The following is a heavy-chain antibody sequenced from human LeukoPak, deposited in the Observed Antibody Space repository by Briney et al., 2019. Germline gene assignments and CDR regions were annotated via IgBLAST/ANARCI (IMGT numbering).Heavy chain of an antibody. CDR3: AKGSPGSSWPYYFDY. D-gene: IGHD6-13*01. CDR2: ISGSGGST. CDR1: GFTFSSYA. Sequence: GGSLRLSCAASGFTFSSYAMSWVRQAPGKGLEWVSAISGSGGSTYYADSVKGRFTVSRDNSKNTLYLQMNSLRAEDTAVYYCAKGSPGSSWPYYFDYWGQGTLVTVSS. V-gene: IGHV3-23*01. J-gene: IGHJ4*02.